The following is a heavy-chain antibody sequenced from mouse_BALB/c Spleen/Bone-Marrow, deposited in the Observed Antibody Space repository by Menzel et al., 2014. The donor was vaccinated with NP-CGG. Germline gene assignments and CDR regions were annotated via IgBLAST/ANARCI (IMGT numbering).Heavy chain of an antibody. Sequence: VQRVESGGDLVKPGGSLKLSCAASGFTFSSYGMSWVRQTPDKRLEWVATISSGGSYTYYPDSVKGRFTISRDNAKNTLYLQMSSLKSEDTAMYYCASGNYYAMDYWGQGTSVTVSS. V-gene: IGHV5-6*01. CDR1: GFTFSSYG. CDR2: ISSGGSYT. D-gene: IGHD1-1*01. J-gene: IGHJ4*01. CDR3: ASGNYYAMDY.